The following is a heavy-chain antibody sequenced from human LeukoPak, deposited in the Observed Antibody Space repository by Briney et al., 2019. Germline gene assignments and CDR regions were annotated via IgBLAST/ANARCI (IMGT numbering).Heavy chain of an antibody. CDR2: IKQDGSEK. D-gene: IGHD3-22*01. CDR3: ARDLYYYDSSGYYDY. J-gene: IGHJ4*02. Sequence: GGSLRLSCAASGFTFSSYWMSWVRQAPGKGLEWVANIKQDGSEKYYVDSVKGRFTISRDNAKNSLYLQMNSLRAEDTAVYYCARDLYYYDSSGYYDYWGQVTLVNVDS. V-gene: IGHV3-7*01. CDR1: GFTFSSYW.